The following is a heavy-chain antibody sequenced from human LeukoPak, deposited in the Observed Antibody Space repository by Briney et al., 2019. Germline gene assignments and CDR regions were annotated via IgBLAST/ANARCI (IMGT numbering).Heavy chain of an antibody. D-gene: IGHD5-12*01. CDR1: GYTFTSYG. CDR2: ISAYNGNT. J-gene: IGHJ4*02. V-gene: IGHV1-18*04. CDR3: TRGYSGYDYEDY. Sequence: ASVKVSCKASGYTFTSYGISWVRQAPGQGLEWMGWISAYNGNTNYAQKLQGRVTMTTDTSTSTAYMELRSLRSDDTAVYYCTRGYSGYDYEDYWGQGALVTVSS.